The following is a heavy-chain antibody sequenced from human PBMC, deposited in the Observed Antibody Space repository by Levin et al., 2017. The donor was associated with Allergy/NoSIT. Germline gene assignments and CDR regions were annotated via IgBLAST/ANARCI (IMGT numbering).Heavy chain of an antibody. CDR3: ARGNFAS. J-gene: IGHJ4*02. CDR2: TNKDNIEK. CDR1: GFNFDNYG. Sequence: ASVKVSCAASGFNFDNYGMNWVRQAPGKGLEWISLTNKDNIEKYYADSVKGRFTVSRDNAKNSLFLQMNSLRVEDTAIYYCARGNFASWGQGALVNVTA. V-gene: IGHV3-21*05.